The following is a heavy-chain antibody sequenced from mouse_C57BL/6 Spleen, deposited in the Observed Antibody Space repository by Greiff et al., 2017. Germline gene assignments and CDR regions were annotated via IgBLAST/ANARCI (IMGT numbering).Heavy chain of an antibody. Sequence: VQLQQSGPELVKPGASVKISCKASGYTFTDYYMNWVKQSHGKSLEWIGDINPNNGGTSYNQKFKGKATLTVDKSSSTAYMELRSLTSEDSAVYYCASGHYYFDYWGQGTTLTVSS. J-gene: IGHJ2*01. CDR1: GYTFTDYY. D-gene: IGHD3-1*01. V-gene: IGHV1-26*01. CDR3: ASGHYYFDY. CDR2: INPNNGGT.